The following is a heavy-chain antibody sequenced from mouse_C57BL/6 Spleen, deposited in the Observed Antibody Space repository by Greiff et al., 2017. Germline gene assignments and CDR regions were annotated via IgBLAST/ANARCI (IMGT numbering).Heavy chain of an antibody. CDR1: GYTFTDYY. Sequence: QVQLQQSGAELVRPGASVKLSCKASGYTFTDYYINWVKQRPGQGLEWIARIDPGSGNTYYNEKFKGKATLTAEKYSSTAYMQLSSLTSEDSAVYFCARDSNYWFAYWGQGTLVTVSA. V-gene: IGHV1-76*01. D-gene: IGHD2-5*01. J-gene: IGHJ3*01. CDR3: ARDSNYWFAY. CDR2: IDPGSGNT.